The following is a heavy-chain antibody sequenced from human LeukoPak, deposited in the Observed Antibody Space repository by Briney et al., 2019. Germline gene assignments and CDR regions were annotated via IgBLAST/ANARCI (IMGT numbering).Heavy chain of an antibody. CDR2: ISTGSSYI. CDR1: GYSFSTYS. Sequence: PGGSLRLSCAASGYSFSTYSMNWVRQAPGKGLEWVSFISTGSSYIYYADSVKGRFTISRDNAKKSLYLQMNSLRAEDTAVYFCARSFYDSSGYPNFDYWGRGTLVTVSS. D-gene: IGHD3-22*01. CDR3: ARSFYDSSGYPNFDY. V-gene: IGHV3-21*01. J-gene: IGHJ4*02.